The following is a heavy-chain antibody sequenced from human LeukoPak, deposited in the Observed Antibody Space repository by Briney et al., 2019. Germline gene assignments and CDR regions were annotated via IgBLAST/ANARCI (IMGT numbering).Heavy chain of an antibody. CDR2: IIPIFGTA. D-gene: IGHD6-19*01. V-gene: IGHV1-69*13. CDR3: ASSSYSSGWYLFDY. J-gene: IGHJ4*02. Sequence: GASVKVSCKASGGTFSSYAISWVRQAPGQGLEWMGGIIPIFGTANYAQKFQGRVTITADESTSTDYMDLSSLRSEDTAVYYCASSSYSSGWYLFDYWGQGTLVTVSS. CDR1: GGTFSSYA.